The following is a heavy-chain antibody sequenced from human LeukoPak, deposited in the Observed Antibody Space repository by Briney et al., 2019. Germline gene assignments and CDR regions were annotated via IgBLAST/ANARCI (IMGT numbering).Heavy chain of an antibody. V-gene: IGHV3-23*01. D-gene: IGHD3-9*01. CDR2: ITGSGGIT. J-gene: IGHJ4*02. Sequence: GGSLRLSCVASGFTLSNYAMSWVRQAPGKGLEWVSAITGSGGITYHADSVKGRFTISRDNSKNTLYLQMNSLRAEDTAVYYCAKWGDYDVLTGYYDPDYWGQGTLVTVSS. CDR1: GFTLSNYA. CDR3: AKWGDYDVLTGYYDPDY.